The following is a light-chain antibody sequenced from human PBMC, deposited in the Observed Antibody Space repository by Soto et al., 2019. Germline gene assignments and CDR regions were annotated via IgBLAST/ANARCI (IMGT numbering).Light chain of an antibody. J-gene: IGLJ2*01. CDR1: SSDVGGHKY. V-gene: IGLV2-14*01. Sequence: QSVLTQPASVSGSPGQSITISCTGSSSDVGGHKYVSWYQQHPGKAPKLMIYEVSNRPSGVSTRFSGSKSGNTASLTISGLQAEDEADYYCSSYTSSSTLHVLFGGGTKLTVL. CDR2: EVS. CDR3: SSYTSSSTLHVL.